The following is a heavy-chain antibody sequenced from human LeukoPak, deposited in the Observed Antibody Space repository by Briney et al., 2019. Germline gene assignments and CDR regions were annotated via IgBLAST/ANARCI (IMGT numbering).Heavy chain of an antibody. D-gene: IGHD5-18*01. J-gene: IGHJ4*02. Sequence: PSQTLSLTCTVSGGSISSGSYYWRWIRQPAGKGLEWIGRIYTSGSTNYNPSLKSRVTISVDTSKNQFSLKLSSVTAADTAVYYCARSGYSYGYVDYWGQGTLVTVSS. CDR3: ARSGYSYGYVDY. CDR2: IYTSGST. CDR1: GGSISSGSYY. V-gene: IGHV4-61*02.